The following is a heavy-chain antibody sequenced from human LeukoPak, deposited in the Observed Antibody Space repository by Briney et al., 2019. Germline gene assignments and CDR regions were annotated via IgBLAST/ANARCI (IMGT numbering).Heavy chain of an antibody. CDR3: VFGYYYDSGSQYNWFDT. CDR1: GFTFSSYS. Sequence: GGSLRLSCAASGFTFSSYSMNWVRQAPGKGLEWVSYITSSSNYIYYADSVKGRFTISRDNAKNTLYLQMNSLRAEDTAVYYCVFGYYYDSGSQYNWFDTWGQGTLVTVSS. D-gene: IGHD3-10*01. J-gene: IGHJ5*02. V-gene: IGHV3-21*01. CDR2: ITSSSNYI.